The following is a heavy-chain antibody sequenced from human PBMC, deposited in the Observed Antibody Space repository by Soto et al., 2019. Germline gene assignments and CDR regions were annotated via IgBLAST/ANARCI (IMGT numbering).Heavy chain of an antibody. J-gene: IGHJ4*02. CDR2: IYYSGST. CDR1: GGSISSSSYY. CDR3: ARLTYLITMVREVDY. Sequence: PSETLSLTCTVSGGSISSSSYYWGWIRQPPGKGLEWIGSIYYSGSTYYNPSLKSRVTISVDTSKNQFSLKLCSVTAADTAVYYCARLTYLITMVREVDYWGQGTLVTVSS. D-gene: IGHD3-10*01. V-gene: IGHV4-39*01.